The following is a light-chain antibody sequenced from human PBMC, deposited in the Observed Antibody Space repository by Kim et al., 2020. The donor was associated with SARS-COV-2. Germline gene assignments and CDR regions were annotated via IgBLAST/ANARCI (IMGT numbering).Light chain of an antibody. J-gene: IGLJ2*01. V-gene: IGLV2-23*02. CDR3: CSYAAGGTLI. Sequence: QSALTQPASVSGSPGQSITISCTGTGSDVGGYDLLSWYQQQPGKAPKFLLYEVTKRPSGISNRFSGSKSGNTASLTISGLQSDDEGDYYCCSYAAGGTLIFGGGTKLTVL. CDR1: GSDVGGYDL. CDR2: EVT.